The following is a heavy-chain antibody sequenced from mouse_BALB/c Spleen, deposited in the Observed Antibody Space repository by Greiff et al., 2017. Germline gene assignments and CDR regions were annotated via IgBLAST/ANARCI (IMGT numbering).Heavy chain of an antibody. CDR2: IWSGGST. Sequence: VKLMESGPGLVQPSQSLSITCTVSGFSLTSYGVHWVRQSPGKGLEWLGVIWSGGSTDYNAAFISRLSISKDNSKSQVFFKMNSLQADDTAIYYCARTGPIYYDPMDYWGQGTSVTVSS. CDR1: GFSLTSYG. CDR3: ARTGPIYYDPMDY. J-gene: IGHJ4*01. D-gene: IGHD2-4*01. V-gene: IGHV2-4-1*01.